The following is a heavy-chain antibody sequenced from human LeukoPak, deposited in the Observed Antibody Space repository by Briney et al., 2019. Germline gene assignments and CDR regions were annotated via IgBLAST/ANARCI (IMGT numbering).Heavy chain of an antibody. J-gene: IGHJ5*02. Sequence: GGSLRLSCAASGFTFSIYDMNWVRQAPGKGLEWISYISNSGGRTEYADSVKGRFTISRDNAKDTLYLQMNSLRAEDTAVYYCARELGYSYGTWGQGTLVTVSS. CDR2: ISNSGGRT. CDR1: GFTFSIYD. CDR3: ARELGYSYGT. D-gene: IGHD5-18*01. V-gene: IGHV3-48*04.